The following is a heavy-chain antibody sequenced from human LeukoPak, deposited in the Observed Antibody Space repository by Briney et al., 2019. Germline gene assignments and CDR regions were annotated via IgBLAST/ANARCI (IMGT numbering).Heavy chain of an antibody. J-gene: IGHJ5*02. CDR1: GGTFSSYA. CDR2: IIPIFGTA. D-gene: IGHD3-16*01. V-gene: IGHV1-69*01. Sequence: SVKVSFTASGGTFSSYAISWVRQAPGQGHEWMGGIIPIFGTANYAQKFQGRVTITADESTSTAYMELSSLRSEDTAVYYCARGGDMITFGGMARFDPWGQGTLVTVSS. CDR3: ARGGDMITFGGMARFDP.